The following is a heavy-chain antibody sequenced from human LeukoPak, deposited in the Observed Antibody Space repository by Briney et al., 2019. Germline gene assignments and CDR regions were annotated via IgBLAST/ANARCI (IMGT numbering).Heavy chain of an antibody. D-gene: IGHD5-24*01. V-gene: IGHV1-2*02. CDR3: ARIRDGYNDAYDI. CDR1: GYTFTGYY. CDR2: INPNSGGT. Sequence: EASVKVSCKASGYTFTGYYMHWVRQAPGQGLEWMGWINPNSGGTNYAQKFQGRVTMTRDTSTSTVYMGLSSLRSEDTAVYYCARIRDGYNDAYDIWGQGTMVTVSS. J-gene: IGHJ3*02.